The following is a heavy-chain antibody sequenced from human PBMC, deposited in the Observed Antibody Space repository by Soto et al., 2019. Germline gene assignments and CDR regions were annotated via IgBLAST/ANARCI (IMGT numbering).Heavy chain of an antibody. Sequence: GSLRLSCAASGFTFSSYAMSWVRQAPGKGLEWVSAISGSCGSTYYADSVKGRFTISRDNSKNTLYLQMNSLRAEDTAVYYCAKTELGPYYYYYMDVWGKGTTVTVSS. D-gene: IGHD7-27*01. CDR2: ISGSCGST. CDR3: AKTELGPYYYYYMDV. CDR1: GFTFSSYA. J-gene: IGHJ6*03. V-gene: IGHV3-23*01.